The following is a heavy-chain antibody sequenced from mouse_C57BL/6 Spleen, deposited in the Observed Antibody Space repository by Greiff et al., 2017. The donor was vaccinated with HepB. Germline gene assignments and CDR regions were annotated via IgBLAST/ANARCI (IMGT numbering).Heavy chain of an antibody. CDR3: ARSDYDWYFDV. V-gene: IGHV1-81*01. Sequence: QVQLQQSGAELARPGASVKLSYKASGYTFTSYGISWVKQRTGQGLEWIGEIYPRSGNTYYNEKFKGKATLTADKSSSTAYMELRSLTSEDSAVYFCARSDYDWYFDVWGTGTTVTVSS. D-gene: IGHD2-4*01. CDR1: GYTFTSYG. J-gene: IGHJ1*03. CDR2: IYPRSGNT.